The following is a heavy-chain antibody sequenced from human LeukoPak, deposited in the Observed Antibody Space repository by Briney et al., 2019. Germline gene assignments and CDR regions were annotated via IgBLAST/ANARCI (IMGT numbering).Heavy chain of an antibody. CDR2: INHSGST. D-gene: IGHD3-22*01. J-gene: IGHJ4*02. CDR3: ARGRYYYDSSGYAPPPYYFDY. V-gene: IGHV4-34*01. CDR1: GGSFSGYY. Sequence: SETLSLTCAVYGGSFSGYYWSWIRQPPGKGLEWIGEINHSGSTNYNPSLKSRVTISVDTSKNQFSLKLSSVTAADTAVYYCARGRYYYDSSGYAPPPYYFDYWGQGTLVTVSS.